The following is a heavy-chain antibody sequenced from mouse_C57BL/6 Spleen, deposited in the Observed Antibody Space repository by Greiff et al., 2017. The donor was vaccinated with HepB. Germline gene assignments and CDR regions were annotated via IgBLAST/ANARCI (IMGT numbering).Heavy chain of an antibody. CDR2: IYPRSGNT. V-gene: IGHV1-81*01. CDR1: GYTFTSYG. CDR3: AKGLRSAY. D-gene: IGHD2-4*01. J-gene: IGHJ3*01. Sequence: VNVLESGAELARPGASVKLSCKASGYTFTSYGISWVKQRTGQGLEWIGEIYPRSGNTYYNEKFKGKATLTADKSSSTAYMELRSLTSEDSAVYFCAKGLRSAYWGQGTLVTVSA.